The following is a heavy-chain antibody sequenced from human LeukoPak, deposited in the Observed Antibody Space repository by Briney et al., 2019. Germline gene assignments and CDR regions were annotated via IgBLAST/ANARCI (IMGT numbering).Heavy chain of an antibody. CDR1: GYTLTELS. CDR2: FDPEDGET. Sequence: ASVKVSFKVSGYTLTELSMHWVRQAPGKGLEWMGGFDPEDGETIYAQKFQGRVTMTEDTSTDTAYMELSSLRSEDTAVYYCATDSWSSSWYFDYWGQGTLVTVSS. D-gene: IGHD6-13*01. J-gene: IGHJ4*02. V-gene: IGHV1-24*01. CDR3: ATDSWSSSWYFDY.